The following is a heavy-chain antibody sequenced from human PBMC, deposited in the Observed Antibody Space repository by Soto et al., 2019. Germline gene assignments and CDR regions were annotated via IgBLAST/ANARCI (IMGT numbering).Heavy chain of an antibody. J-gene: IGHJ5*02. D-gene: IGHD3-22*01. CDR3: ARVGPWVPYYYDSSPYTFENWFDP. Sequence: SETLSLTCAVSGGSIGSGGYSWSWIRQPPGKGLEWIGSIYHGGSTYYNPSLNSRVTLSIDMTNNHVSLILNSVTAADTAVYYCARVGPWVPYYYDSSPYTFENWFDPWGQGTLVTVSS. CDR2: IYHGGST. V-gene: IGHV4-30-2*03. CDR1: GGSIGSGGYS.